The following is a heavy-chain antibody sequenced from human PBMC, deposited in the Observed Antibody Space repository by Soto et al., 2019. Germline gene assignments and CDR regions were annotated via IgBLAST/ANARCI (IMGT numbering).Heavy chain of an antibody. Sequence: SVKVSCKASGGTFSSYTISWVRQAPGQGLEWMGRIIPILGIANYAQKFQGRVTITADKSTSTAYMELSSLRSEDTAVYYCASGGGYYDILTGLFSPSYYMDVRGKGTTVTVSS. V-gene: IGHV1-69*02. D-gene: IGHD3-9*01. CDR3: ASGGGYYDILTGLFSPSYYMDV. CDR2: IIPILGIA. J-gene: IGHJ6*03. CDR1: GGTFSSYT.